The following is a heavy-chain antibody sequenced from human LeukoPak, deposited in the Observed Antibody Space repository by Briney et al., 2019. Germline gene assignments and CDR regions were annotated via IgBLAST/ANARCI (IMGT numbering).Heavy chain of an antibody. J-gene: IGHJ3*02. V-gene: IGHV3-21*01. CDR2: ISSSSSYI. Sequence: PGGSLRLSCAASGFTFSSYSMNWVRQAPGKGLEWVSSISSSSSYIYYADSVKGRFTISRDNAKNSLYLQMNSLRAEDTAVYYCANSPGIAPPTGPFDIWGQGTMVTVSS. CDR1: GFTFSSYS. CDR3: ANSPGIAPPTGPFDI. D-gene: IGHD6-13*01.